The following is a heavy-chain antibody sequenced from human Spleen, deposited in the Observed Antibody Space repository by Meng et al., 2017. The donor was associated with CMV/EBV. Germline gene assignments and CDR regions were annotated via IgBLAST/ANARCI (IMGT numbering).Heavy chain of an antibody. D-gene: IGHD6-19*01. CDR1: GGSISSGDYY. CDR2: IYYNGNT. J-gene: IGHJ4*02. Sequence: SETLSLTCTVSGGSISSGDYYWTWIRQPPGKGLEWIGYIYYNGNTYYNPSLKSRLTISVDTSKNQFSLKLSSVTAADTAVYFCARYSIGWYHYFDYWGQGTLVTVSS. V-gene: IGHV4-30-4*08. CDR3: ARYSIGWYHYFDY.